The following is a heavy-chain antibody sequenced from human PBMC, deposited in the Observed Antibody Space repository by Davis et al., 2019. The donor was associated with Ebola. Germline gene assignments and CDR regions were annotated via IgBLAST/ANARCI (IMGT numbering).Heavy chain of an antibody. V-gene: IGHV3-11*01. D-gene: IGHD5-24*01. CDR2: ISSSGSTI. CDR1: GFTFSDYY. CDR3: ARTDYLAVPGAYNYYFDY. J-gene: IGHJ4*02. Sequence: PGGPLRLSCAASGFTFSDYYMSWIRQAPGKGLEWVSYISSSGSTIYYADSVKGRFTISRDNAKNSLYLQMNSLRAEDTAVYYCARTDYLAVPGAYNYYFDYWGQGTLVTVSS.